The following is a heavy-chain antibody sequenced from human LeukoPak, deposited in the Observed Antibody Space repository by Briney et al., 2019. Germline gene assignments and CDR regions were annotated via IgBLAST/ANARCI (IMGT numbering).Heavy chain of an antibody. D-gene: IGHD2-2*01. Sequence: PGRSLRLSCAASGSTFSSYAMHWVRQAPGKGLEWVAVISYDGSNKYYADSVKGRFTISRDNSKNTLYLQMNSLRAEDTAVYYCARDSIVVVPAGLLDPWGQGTLVTVSS. CDR3: ARDSIVVVPAGLLDP. CDR2: ISYDGSNK. V-gene: IGHV3-30*04. J-gene: IGHJ5*02. CDR1: GSTFSSYA.